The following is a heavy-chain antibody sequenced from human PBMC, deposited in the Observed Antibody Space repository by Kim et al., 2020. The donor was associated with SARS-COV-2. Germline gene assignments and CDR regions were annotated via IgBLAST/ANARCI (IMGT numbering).Heavy chain of an antibody. CDR2: ISAYNGNT. V-gene: IGHV1-18*01. D-gene: IGHD3-9*01. CDR1: GYTFTSYG. J-gene: IGHJ3*02. Sequence: ASVKVSCKASGYTFTSYGISWVRQAPGQGLEWMGWISAYNGNTNYAQKLQGRVTMTTDTSTSTAYMELRSLRSDDTAVYYCARDSQSGYDILTGYYIREDAFDIWGQGTMVTVSS. CDR3: ARDSQSGYDILTGYYIREDAFDI.